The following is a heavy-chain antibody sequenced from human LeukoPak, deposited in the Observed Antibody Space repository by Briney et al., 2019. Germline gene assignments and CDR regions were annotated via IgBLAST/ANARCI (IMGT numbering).Heavy chain of an antibody. V-gene: IGHV4-38-2*02. CDR1: GYSISSGYY. CDR3: ARGWVGAVAGDYFDF. CDR2: IYHSGST. D-gene: IGHD6-19*01. J-gene: IGHJ4*02. Sequence: SETLSLTCTVSGYSISSGYYWGWIRQPPGKGLEWIGSIYHSGSTYYNPSLKSRVTISVDTPKNQFSLKLSSVTAADTAVYFCARGWVGAVAGDYFDFWGQGTLVTVSS.